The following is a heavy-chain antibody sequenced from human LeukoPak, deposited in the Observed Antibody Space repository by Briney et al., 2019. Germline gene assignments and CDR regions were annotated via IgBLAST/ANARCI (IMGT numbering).Heavy chain of an antibody. CDR3: ARDSGRDDAFDI. J-gene: IGHJ3*02. V-gene: IGHV4-38-2*02. CDR2: IYHSGST. Sequence: SETLSLTCTVSGYSISSGYYWGWIRQPPGKGLEWIGSIYHSGSTYYNPSLKSRVTISVDTSKNQFSLKPSSVTAADTAVYYCARDSGRDDAFDIWGQGTMVTVSS. D-gene: IGHD1-26*01. CDR1: GYSISSGYY.